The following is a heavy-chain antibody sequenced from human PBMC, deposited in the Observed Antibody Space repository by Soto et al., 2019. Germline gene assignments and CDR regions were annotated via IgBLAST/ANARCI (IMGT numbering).Heavy chain of an antibody. Sequence: GGSLRLSCAASGFTFSSYGMHWVRQAPGKGLEWVAVIWYDGSNKYYADSVKSRFTISRDNSKNTLYLQMNSLRAEDTAVHYCARDRTVGRYGMDVWGQGTTVTVS. CDR2: IWYDGSNK. V-gene: IGHV3-33*01. CDR1: GFTFSSYG. D-gene: IGHD2-8*02. CDR3: ARDRTVGRYGMDV. J-gene: IGHJ6*02.